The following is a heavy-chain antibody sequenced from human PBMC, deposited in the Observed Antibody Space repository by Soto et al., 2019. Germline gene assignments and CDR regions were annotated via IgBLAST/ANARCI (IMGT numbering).Heavy chain of an antibody. J-gene: IGHJ6*02. Sequence: GGSLRLSCAASGFTFSSYSMNWVRQAPGKGLEWVSSISSSSSYIYYADSVKGRFTISRDNAKNSLYLQMNSLRAEDTAVYYCARDKSGSYYNYYGMDVGGQGTTVTSP. V-gene: IGHV3-21*01. CDR3: ARDKSGSYYNYYGMDV. CDR1: GFTFSSYS. D-gene: IGHD3-10*01. CDR2: ISSSSSYI.